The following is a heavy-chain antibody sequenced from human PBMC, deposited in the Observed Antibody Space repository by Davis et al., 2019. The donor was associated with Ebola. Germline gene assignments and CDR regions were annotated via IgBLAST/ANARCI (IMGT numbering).Heavy chain of an antibody. CDR1: GGSIRSSSYY. CDR3: AIQIVGTTRVFDY. J-gene: IGHJ4*02. CDR2: IYYSGST. Sequence: SETLSLTCSVSGGSIRSSSYYWSWIRQPPGKGLEWIGSIYYSGSTYYNPSLKSRVTTSVDTSKRQFSLKLNSMIAADTAVYYCAIQIVGTTRVFDYWGQGTLVTVSS. D-gene: IGHD1-26*01. V-gene: IGHV4-39*01.